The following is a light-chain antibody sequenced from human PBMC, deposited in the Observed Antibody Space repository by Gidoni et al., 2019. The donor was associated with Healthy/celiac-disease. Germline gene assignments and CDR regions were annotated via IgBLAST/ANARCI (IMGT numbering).Light chain of an antibody. V-gene: IGLV2-14*01. Sequence: QSALTQPSSVSRSPGQSITISCTGTSSDVGGYNYGSWYQQHPGKAPKLMIYDVSNRPSVVSNRFSGSKSGNTASLTISGLQAEDDADYYCSSYTSSSTVFGTGTKVTVL. CDR1: SSDVGGYNY. CDR3: SSYTSSSTV. J-gene: IGLJ1*01. CDR2: DVS.